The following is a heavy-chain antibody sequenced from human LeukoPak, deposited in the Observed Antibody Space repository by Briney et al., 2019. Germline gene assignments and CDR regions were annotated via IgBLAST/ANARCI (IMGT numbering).Heavy chain of an antibody. Sequence: GGSLRLSCAASGFTFSSYAMSWVRQAPGKGLEWVSTISGTGGSTYYADSVKGRFTISRDNSKNTLYLQMNSLRAEDTAVYYCAKDPDSYSSGWYINWGQGTLATVSS. CDR3: AKDPDSYSSGWYIN. V-gene: IGHV3-23*01. D-gene: IGHD6-19*01. J-gene: IGHJ4*02. CDR1: GFTFSSYA. CDR2: ISGTGGST.